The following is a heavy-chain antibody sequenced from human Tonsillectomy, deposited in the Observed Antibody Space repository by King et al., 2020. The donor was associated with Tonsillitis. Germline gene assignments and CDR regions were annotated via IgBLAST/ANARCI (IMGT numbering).Heavy chain of an antibody. J-gene: IGHJ5*02. CDR2: IYYSGST. CDR1: GGSISSYY. CDR3: AREPYYDILTGYAGFDP. V-gene: IGHV4-59*01. D-gene: IGHD3-9*01. Sequence: VQLQESGPGLVKPSETLSLTCTVSGGSISSYYWSWIRQPPGKGLEWIGCIYYSGSTNYNPSLKSRVTISVDTSKNQFSLKLSAVTAADTAVYYCAREPYYDILTGYAGFDPWGQGTLVTVSS.